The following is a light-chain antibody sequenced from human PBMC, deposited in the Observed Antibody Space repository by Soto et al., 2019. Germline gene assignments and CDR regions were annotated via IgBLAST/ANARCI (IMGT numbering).Light chain of an antibody. J-gene: IGKJ4*01. Sequence: EIVLTQSPATLSLSPVERATLSCRASQSVGSHLNWYRQKPRHAPTLLIYDAAESATGIPARFSGSGSGTDFTPPISSLEPEDFVVYYCQQRSNWSPVTFGGGTKGDIK. CDR3: QQRSNWSPVT. CDR2: DAA. V-gene: IGKV3-11*01. CDR1: QSVGSH.